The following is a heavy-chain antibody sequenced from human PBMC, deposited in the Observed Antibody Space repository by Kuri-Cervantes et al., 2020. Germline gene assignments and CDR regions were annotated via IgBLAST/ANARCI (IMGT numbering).Heavy chain of an antibody. Sequence: GESLKISCAASGFTFSSYGMHWVRQAPGKGLEWVAVTSYDGSNKYYADSVKGRFTISRDNSKNTLYVQMNSLRAEDTAVYYCARGLLWFGELFLPQFDYWGQGTLVTVSS. CDR1: GFTFSSYG. D-gene: IGHD3-10*01. CDR2: TSYDGSNK. V-gene: IGHV3-30*19. CDR3: ARGLLWFGELFLPQFDY. J-gene: IGHJ4*02.